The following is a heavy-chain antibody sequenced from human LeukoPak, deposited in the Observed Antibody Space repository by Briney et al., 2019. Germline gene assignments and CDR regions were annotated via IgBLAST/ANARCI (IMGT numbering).Heavy chain of an antibody. V-gene: IGHV3-23*01. D-gene: IGHD2-21*01. J-gene: IGHJ4*02. CDR1: GFIFRTYG. CDR3: AKGAYGVGGALDY. CDR2: ITAGGGNT. Sequence: PGGSLRLSCAASGFIFRTYGMTWVRQAPGKRLEYVSGITAGGGNTYYADSLKGRFTIPRDDSKYTVFLQMNSLRVEDTAVYYCAKGAYGVGGALDYWGRGSLVTVSS.